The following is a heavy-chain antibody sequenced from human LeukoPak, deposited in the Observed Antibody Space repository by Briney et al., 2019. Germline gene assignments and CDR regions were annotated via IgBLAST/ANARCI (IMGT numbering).Heavy chain of an antibody. CDR3: ARHNDCSSTSCPRGTYGMDV. CDR1: GYSFTSYW. D-gene: IGHD2-2*01. V-gene: IGHV5-51*01. Sequence: PGESLKISCKGSGYSFTSYWIGWVRQMPGKGLEWMGIIYPGDSDTRYSPSFQGQVTISADKSISTAYLQWSSLKASDTAMYYYARHNDCSSTSCPRGTYGMDVWGQGTTVTVSS. J-gene: IGHJ6*02. CDR2: IYPGDSDT.